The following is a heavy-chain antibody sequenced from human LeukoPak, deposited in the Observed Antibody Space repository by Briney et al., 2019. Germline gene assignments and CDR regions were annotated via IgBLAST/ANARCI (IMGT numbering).Heavy chain of an antibody. CDR2: IYNSGST. D-gene: IGHD3-22*01. Sequence: SETLSLTCTVSGGSISSSNYYWGWIRQPPGKGLEWIGSIYNSGSTYYNPALKSRVTISVDTSKHQFSLKLSSVTAADTAVYYCAACYYDSSGYLWGQGTLVTVSS. CDR1: GGSISSSNYY. V-gene: IGHV4-39*01. CDR3: AACYYDSSGYL. J-gene: IGHJ4*02.